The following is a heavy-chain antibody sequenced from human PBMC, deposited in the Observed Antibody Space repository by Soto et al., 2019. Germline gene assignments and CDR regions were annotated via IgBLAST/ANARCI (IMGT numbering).Heavy chain of an antibody. D-gene: IGHD2-8*02. CDR1: GGSFSGYS. Sequence: QVQLQQWGAGLLKPSETLSLTCAVYGGSFSGYSWTCMRQPPGAGLEWIGEINHSGSTNYNPSLKSRVTLSVDTSKNPFSLKLTSVTAADTALYDCARDKITGLFDYWGQGTLVTVSS. V-gene: IGHV4-34*01. J-gene: IGHJ4*02. CDR3: ARDKITGLFDY. CDR2: INHSGST.